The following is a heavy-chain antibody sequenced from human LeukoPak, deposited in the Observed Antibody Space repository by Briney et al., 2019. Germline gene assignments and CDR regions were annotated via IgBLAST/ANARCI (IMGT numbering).Heavy chain of an antibody. D-gene: IGHD1-26*01. V-gene: IGHV4-59*01. CDR3: ARVSRVGWEPITAFDY. J-gene: IGHJ4*02. CDR1: GGSISSYY. Sequence: PSETLSLTCTVSGGSISSYYWSWIRQPPGKGLEWIGYIYYSGSTNYNPSLKSRVTISVDTSKNQFSLKLSSVTAADTAVYYCARVSRVGWEPITAFDYWGQGTLVTVSS. CDR2: IYYSGST.